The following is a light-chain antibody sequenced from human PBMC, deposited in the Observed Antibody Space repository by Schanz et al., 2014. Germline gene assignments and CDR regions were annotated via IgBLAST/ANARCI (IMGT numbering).Light chain of an antibody. CDR3: SSYAGSNSWV. CDR1: SSDVGGYNY. Sequence: QSALTQPPSASVSPGQSVTISCTGTSSDVGGYNYVFWYQQHPGKAPKLMIFEVSERPSGVPDRFSGSKSGNTASLTVSGLQAEDEADYYCSSYAGSNSWVFGGGTKVTVL. V-gene: IGLV2-8*01. J-gene: IGLJ3*02. CDR2: EVS.